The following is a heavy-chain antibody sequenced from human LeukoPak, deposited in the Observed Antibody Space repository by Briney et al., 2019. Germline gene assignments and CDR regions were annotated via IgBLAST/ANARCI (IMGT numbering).Heavy chain of an antibody. J-gene: IGHJ4*02. CDR1: GGSISSGGYY. CDR3: ARTGSSSHYFDY. CDR2: IYYSGST. Sequence: PSETLSLTCTVSGGSISSGGYYWSWIRQHPGKGLEWIGYIYYSGSTYYNPSLKSRVTISVDTSKNQFSLKLSSVTAADTAVYYCARTGSSSHYFDYWGQGTLVTVSS. V-gene: IGHV4-31*03. D-gene: IGHD6-6*01.